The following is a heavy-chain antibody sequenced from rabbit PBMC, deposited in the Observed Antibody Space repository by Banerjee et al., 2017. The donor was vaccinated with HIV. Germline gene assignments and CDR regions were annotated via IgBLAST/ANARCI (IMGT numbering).Heavy chain of an antibody. D-gene: IGHD5-1*01. CDR3: ARGGAGNYGIYPYDL. CDR1: GFSFSSGYD. V-gene: IGHV1S40*01. J-gene: IGHJ4*01. Sequence: QQLVESGGGLVKPGASLTLTCKVSGFSFSSGYDMCWVRQAPGKGLEWIGCIYTGSGSTYYASWAKGRFTISKTSSTTVALQVTSLTAADTAAYFCARGGAGNYGIYPYDLWGPGTLVTVS. CDR2: IYTGSGST.